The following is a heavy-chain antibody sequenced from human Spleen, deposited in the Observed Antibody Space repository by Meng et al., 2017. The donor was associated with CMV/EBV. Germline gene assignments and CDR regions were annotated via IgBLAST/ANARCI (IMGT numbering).Heavy chain of an antibody. J-gene: IGHJ4*02. CDR2: IYYSGTT. CDR3: ALGIGSSGYSPHY. D-gene: IGHD3-22*01. V-gene: IGHV4-39*07. CDR1: GGSIRSSTYY. Sequence: SETLSLTCTVSGGSIRSSTYYWGWVRQPPGKGLEWIGNIYYSGTTYYNPSLKSRVTISVDTSKNQFSLKLSSVTAADTAVYYCALGIGSSGYSPHYWGQGTLVTVSS.